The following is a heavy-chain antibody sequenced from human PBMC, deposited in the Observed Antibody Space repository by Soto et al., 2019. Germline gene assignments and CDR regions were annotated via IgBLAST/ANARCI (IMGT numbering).Heavy chain of an antibody. CDR2: IKPDGSDK. V-gene: IGHV3-7*02. J-gene: IGHJ3*02. CDR1: GFSFYNYW. CDR3: ARGSSNAFDI. Sequence: EVQLVESGGGLVQPGESLRLSCAASGFSFYNYWMNWVRQAPGKGPEWVANIKPDGSDKNYVDSVKGRFTISRDNAKNSLFLQMNSLGAEDTAVYYCARGSSNAFDIWGQGTMVTVSS.